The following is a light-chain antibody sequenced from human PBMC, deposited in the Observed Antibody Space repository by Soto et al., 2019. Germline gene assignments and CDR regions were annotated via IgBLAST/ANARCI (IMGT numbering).Light chain of an antibody. Sequence: EIVITQSPAPLSVSPGERGTLSCRASQSVSSNLAWYQQKPGQAPRLLIYGASTRATGIPARFSGSGSGTEFTLTISSLQSEDFAVYYCQQYNNWPPLTFGGGTKVDIK. J-gene: IGKJ4*01. CDR1: QSVSSN. V-gene: IGKV3-15*01. CDR3: QQYNNWPPLT. CDR2: GAS.